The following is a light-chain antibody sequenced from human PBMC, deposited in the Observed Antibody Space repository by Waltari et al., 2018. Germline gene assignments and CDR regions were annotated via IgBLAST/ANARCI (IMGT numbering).Light chain of an antibody. CDR1: QSIGFS. CDR3: QQYNNWPPGT. J-gene: IGKJ1*01. V-gene: IGKV3-15*01. CDR2: HSS. Sequence: TVVTQSPGTLSVSPGERVTLSCRTSQSIGFSLAWYQQKPGQAPRLLMFHSSTRAPGIPARFSGSGSETEFTLTISSLQSEDFAVYYCQQYNNWPPGTFGQGTKVEI.